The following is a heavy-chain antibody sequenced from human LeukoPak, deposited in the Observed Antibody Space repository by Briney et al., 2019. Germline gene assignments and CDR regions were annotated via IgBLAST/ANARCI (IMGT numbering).Heavy chain of an antibody. V-gene: IGHV3-43*02. CDR2: ISDDGYGT. J-gene: IGHJ4*02. CDR1: GFNFDDNV. D-gene: IGHD4/OR15-4a*01. CDR3: ATMGPLDY. Sequence: GGSLRLSCAASGFNFDDNVMHWVRQAPGKGLEWVSLISDDGYGTYCADSVKGRFTISRDNSKNSLYLQMNSLRSEDTALYYCATMGPLDYWGQGTLVTVSS.